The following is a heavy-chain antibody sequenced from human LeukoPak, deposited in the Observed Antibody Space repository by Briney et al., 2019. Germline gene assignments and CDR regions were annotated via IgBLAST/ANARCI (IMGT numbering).Heavy chain of an antibody. CDR3: ARDVTGSEFDY. D-gene: IGHD1-20*01. J-gene: IGHJ4*02. CDR1: GFTFSDYY. V-gene: IGHV3-11*04. CDR2: ISSSSSTI. Sequence: GGSLRLSCAASGFTFSDYYMSWIRQAPGKGLEWVSYISSSSSTIYYADSVKGRFTISRDNAKNSLYLQMNSLRAADTAVYYCARDVTGSEFDYWGQGTLVTVSS.